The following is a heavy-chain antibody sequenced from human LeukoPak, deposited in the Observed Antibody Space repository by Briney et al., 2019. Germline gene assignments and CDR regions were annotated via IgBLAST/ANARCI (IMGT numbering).Heavy chain of an antibody. CDR2: IYSGGST. V-gene: IGHV3-53*01. CDR3: ARDRGSGWYYFDY. Sequence: GGSLRPSCAASGFTVSSNYMSWVRQAPGKGLEWVSVIYSGGSTYYADSVKGRFTISRDNSKNTLYLQMNSLRAEDTAVYYCARDRGSGWYYFDYWGQGTLVTVSS. CDR1: GFTVSSNY. J-gene: IGHJ4*02. D-gene: IGHD6-19*01.